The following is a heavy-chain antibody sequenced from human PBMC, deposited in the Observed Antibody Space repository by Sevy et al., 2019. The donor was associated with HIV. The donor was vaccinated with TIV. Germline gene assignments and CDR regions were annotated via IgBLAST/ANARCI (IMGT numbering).Heavy chain of an antibody. D-gene: IGHD2-21*01. V-gene: IGHV3-11*06. Sequence: GGSLRLSCVASGFTFSDYYMSWIRQAPGKGLEWVSYISSSSSYTNYAVSVQGRFTISRDNAKNSLYLQMNSLRAEDTAVYYCAREETDPYCGGDCYSVGGGSYYYYGMDVWGQGTTVIVSS. CDR1: GFTFSDYY. CDR2: ISSSSSYT. J-gene: IGHJ6*02. CDR3: AREETDPYCGGDCYSVGGGSYYYYGMDV.